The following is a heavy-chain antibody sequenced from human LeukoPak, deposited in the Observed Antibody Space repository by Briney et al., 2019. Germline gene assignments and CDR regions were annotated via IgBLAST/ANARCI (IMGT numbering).Heavy chain of an antibody. CDR3: TRGFLSGSCRGY. V-gene: IGHV1-8*01. CDR1: GYTFTGFD. J-gene: IGHJ4*02. D-gene: IGHD1-26*01. Sequence: GASVKVSCKASGYTFTGFDINWVRQATGQGLEWMGWMNPNTGDTGYAQKFQGRVTMTRNSSIDTAYMELSGLRSEDTAVYYCTRGFLSGSCRGYWGQGTLLTVSS. CDR2: MNPNTGDT.